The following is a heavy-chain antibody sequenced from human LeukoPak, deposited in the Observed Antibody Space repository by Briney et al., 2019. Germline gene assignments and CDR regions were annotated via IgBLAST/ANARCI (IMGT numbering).Heavy chain of an antibody. CDR3: AKEGSYVDTAMVTFDY. D-gene: IGHD5-18*01. J-gene: IGHJ4*02. CDR2: ISGSGGGT. CDR1: GFTFSSYA. V-gene: IGHV3-23*01. Sequence: GGSLRLSCAASGFTFSSYAMSWVRQAPGKGLEWVSAISGSGGGTYYADSVKGRFTISRDNSKSTLFLEMNSLTAEDTAVYFCAKEGSYVDTAMVTFDYWGQGTLVTVSS.